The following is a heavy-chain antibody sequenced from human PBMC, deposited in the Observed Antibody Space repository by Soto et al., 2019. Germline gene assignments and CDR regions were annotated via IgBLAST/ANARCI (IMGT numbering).Heavy chain of an antibody. Sequence: SLRLSCAASGFTFSSYGMHWVRQAPGKGLEWVAVISYDGSNKYYADSVKGRFTISRDNSKNTLYLQMDSLRAEDTDVYYCAKDVARYCSGGSCSVYWGQGTLVTVSS. D-gene: IGHD2-15*01. V-gene: IGHV3-30*18. CDR1: GFTFSSYG. CDR3: AKDVARYCSGGSCSVY. CDR2: ISYDGSNK. J-gene: IGHJ4*02.